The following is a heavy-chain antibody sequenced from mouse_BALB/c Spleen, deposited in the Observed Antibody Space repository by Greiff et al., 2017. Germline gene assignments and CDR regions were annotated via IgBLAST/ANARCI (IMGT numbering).Heavy chain of an antibody. CDR1: GFTFSSFG. CDR2: ISSGSSTI. D-gene: IGHD1-1*01. V-gene: IGHV5-17*02. CDR3: ARPHHYGSSMFAY. Sequence: EVQLQQSGGGLVQPGGSRKLSCAASGFTFSSFGMHWVRQAPEKGLEWVAYISSGSSTIYYADTVKGRFTISRDNPKNTLFLQMTSLRSEDTAMYYCARPHHYGSSMFAYWGQGTLVTVSA. J-gene: IGHJ3*01.